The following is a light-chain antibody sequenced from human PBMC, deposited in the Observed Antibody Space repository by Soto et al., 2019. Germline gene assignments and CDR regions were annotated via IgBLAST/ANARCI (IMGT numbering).Light chain of an antibody. Sequence: IVLTQSPATLSVSPGETATLSCRASENINTYLAWYQQKPGQAPKLLIYDASNRATGIPARFSASGSGTDFTLSISRLEPEDFAVYYCQQYGRSPYTFGQGTKVDIK. CDR2: DAS. CDR3: QQYGRSPYT. V-gene: IGKV3-11*01. J-gene: IGKJ2*01. CDR1: ENINTY.